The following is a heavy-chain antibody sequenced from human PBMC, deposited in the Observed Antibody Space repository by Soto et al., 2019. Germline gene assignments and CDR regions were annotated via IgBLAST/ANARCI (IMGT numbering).Heavy chain of an antibody. J-gene: IGHJ6*02. CDR3: AGRQMPPPARGAANARGGMDV. CDR2: IWNDGSNS. V-gene: IGHV3-33*01. Sequence: QVQLVESGGGVVQPGRSLRLSCAASGFTFNNYGMHWVRQAPGKGLEWLAVIWNDGSNSSYANSVKGRFTISRDNSKNSLYLQWSGLRSEATAVYYCAGRQMPPPARGAANARGGMDVCGQATTVTVSS. D-gene: IGHD6-13*01. CDR1: GFTFNNYG.